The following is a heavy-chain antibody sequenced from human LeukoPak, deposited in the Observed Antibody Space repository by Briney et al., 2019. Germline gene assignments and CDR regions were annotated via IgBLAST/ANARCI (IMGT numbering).Heavy chain of an antibody. J-gene: IGHJ4*02. V-gene: IGHV3-7*03. Sequence: GGSPRLSCAASGFTFSSYWMSWVRQAPGTGLEWVANIKKDGSEKYYVDSVKGRFTISRDNAKNSLYLQMNSLRAEDTAIYYCARGKYSGNDYHFDYWGQGTLVIVSS. D-gene: IGHD5-12*01. CDR2: IKKDGSEK. CDR1: GFTFSSYW. CDR3: ARGKYSGNDYHFDY.